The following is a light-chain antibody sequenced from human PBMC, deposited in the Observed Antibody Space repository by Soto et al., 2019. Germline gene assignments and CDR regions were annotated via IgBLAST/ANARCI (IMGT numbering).Light chain of an antibody. Sequence: DIQMTQSPSSLSASVGDRVTITCRASQSIDRYLNWYQQKPGTAPKLLISGASSLRSGVPSRFSGSGSGTDFTLTINSLQPEDLATYYCQQYNSYSFGQGTKLEIK. J-gene: IGKJ2*01. CDR2: GAS. V-gene: IGKV1-39*01. CDR3: QQYNSYS. CDR1: QSIDRY.